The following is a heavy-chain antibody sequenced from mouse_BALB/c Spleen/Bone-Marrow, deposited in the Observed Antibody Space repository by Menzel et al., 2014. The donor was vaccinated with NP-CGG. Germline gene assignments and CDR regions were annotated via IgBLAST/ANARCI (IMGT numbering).Heavy chain of an antibody. CDR2: INPYNGDT. CDR1: GYSFTGYF. Sequence: VQLQQSGPELVKPGASVKISCKASGYSFTGYFMNWVMQSHGKSLEWIGRINPYNGDTFYNQKFKGKATLTVDKSSSTAHMELRSLASEDSAVYYCASSFITTAYYFDYWDQGTTLTVSS. V-gene: IGHV1-20*02. CDR3: ASSFITTAYYFDY. J-gene: IGHJ2*01. D-gene: IGHD1-2*01.